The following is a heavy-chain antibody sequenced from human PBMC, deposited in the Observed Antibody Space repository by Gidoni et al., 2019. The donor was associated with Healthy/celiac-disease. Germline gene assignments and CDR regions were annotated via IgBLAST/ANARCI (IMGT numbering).Heavy chain of an antibody. J-gene: IGHJ4*02. V-gene: IGHV3-33*01. CDR3: ARDLVVVPAAPGGFDY. CDR1: GFTFCSYD. D-gene: IGHD2-2*01. Sequence: QVQPAESGAGVVQPGWSPRRTCAASGFTFCSYDMHWVRQAPGKGLGWVAVIWYDGSDKYYADSVKGRFTISRDNCKNTLYLQMNSLRAEGTAVYYCARDLVVVPAAPGGFDYWGQGTLVTVSS. CDR2: IWYDGSDK.